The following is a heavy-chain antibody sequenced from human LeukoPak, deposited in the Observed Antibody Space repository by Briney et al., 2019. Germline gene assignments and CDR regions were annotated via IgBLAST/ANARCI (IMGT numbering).Heavy chain of an antibody. D-gene: IGHD3-10*01. CDR3: ARGSQFFPDYYGSGSYPDY. J-gene: IGHJ4*02. CDR2: ISAYNGNT. Sequence: GASVKVSCKASGYTFTSYGISWVRQAPGQGLEWMGWISAYNGNTNYAQKLQGRVTMTTDTSTSTAYMELRSLRSDDTAVYYCARGSQFFPDYYGSGSYPDYWGQGTLVTVSS. V-gene: IGHV1-18*01. CDR1: GYTFTSYG.